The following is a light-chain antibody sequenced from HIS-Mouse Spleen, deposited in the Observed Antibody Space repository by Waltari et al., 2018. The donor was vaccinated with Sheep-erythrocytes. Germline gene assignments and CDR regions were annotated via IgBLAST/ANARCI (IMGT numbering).Light chain of an antibody. CDR3: QQRSNWYT. CDR2: HAS. Sequence: EIVLTQSPATLSLSPGERATLSCRASQSVSSYLAWYQQKPGQAPRLLIYHASNRATGLPARFSGSGSGTDFTLTISSLEPEDCAVYYCQQRSNWYTFGQGTKLEIK. J-gene: IGKJ2*01. CDR1: QSVSSY. V-gene: IGKV3-11*01.